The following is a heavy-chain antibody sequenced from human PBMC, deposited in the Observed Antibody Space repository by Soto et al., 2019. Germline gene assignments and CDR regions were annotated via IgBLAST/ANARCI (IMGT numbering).Heavy chain of an antibody. CDR1: GGSISGYY. Sequence: SETLSLTCSVSGGSISGYYWSWIRQTPEKGLEWIGYIYYSGSTNYNPSLKSRVTIFIDMSKNQFSLKLTSVTAVDTAVYYCARDRSHSSAYWWLDYWGQGTQVTVSS. V-gene: IGHV4-59*01. CDR3: ARDRSHSSAYWWLDY. J-gene: IGHJ4*02. CDR2: IYYSGST. D-gene: IGHD3-22*01.